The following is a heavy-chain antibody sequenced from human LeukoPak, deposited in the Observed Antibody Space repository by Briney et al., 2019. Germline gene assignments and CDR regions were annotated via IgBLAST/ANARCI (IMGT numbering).Heavy chain of an antibody. J-gene: IGHJ4*02. CDR2: ISGSGDNT. CDR1: GFTFSRHG. CDR3: AMRWSYYGSGSSFDY. D-gene: IGHD3-10*01. Sequence: GGSLRLSCAASGFTFSRHGMSWVRQAPGKGLEWVSTISGSGDNTYYADSVKGRFTISRDNSKNTLYLQMNSLRAEDTAVYYCAMRWSYYGSGSSFDYWGQGTLVTVSS. V-gene: IGHV3-23*01.